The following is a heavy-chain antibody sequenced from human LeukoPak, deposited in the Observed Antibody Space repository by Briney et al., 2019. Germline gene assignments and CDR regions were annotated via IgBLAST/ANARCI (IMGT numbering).Heavy chain of an antibody. Sequence: SETLSLTCAVSGGSISSSNWWSWVRQPPGKGLEWIGEIYHSGSTNYNPSLKSRVTISVDKSKNQFSLKLSSVTAADTAVYYCARGPTYDSSGKRVDAFDIWGQGTMVTVSS. J-gene: IGHJ3*02. V-gene: IGHV4-4*02. D-gene: IGHD3-22*01. CDR2: IYHSGST. CDR3: ARGPTYDSSGKRVDAFDI. CDR1: GGSISSSNW.